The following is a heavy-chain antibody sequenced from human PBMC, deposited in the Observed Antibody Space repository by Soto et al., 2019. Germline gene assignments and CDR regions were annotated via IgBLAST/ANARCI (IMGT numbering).Heavy chain of an antibody. Sequence: SETLSLTCAVYGGSFSGYYWSWIRQPPGKGLEWIGEINHSGSTNYNPSLKSRVTISVDTSKNQFSLKLSSVTAADTAVYYCARGTSLFVLMVYATWFDPWGQGSLVTVSS. V-gene: IGHV4-34*01. J-gene: IGHJ5*02. CDR3: ARGTSLFVLMVYATWFDP. CDR2: INHSGST. D-gene: IGHD2-8*01. CDR1: GGSFSGYY.